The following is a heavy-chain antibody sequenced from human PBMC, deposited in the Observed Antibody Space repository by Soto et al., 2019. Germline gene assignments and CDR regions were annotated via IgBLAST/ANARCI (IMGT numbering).Heavy chain of an antibody. Sequence: GGSLRLSCSASGFTFSSYAMHWVRQAPGKGLEYVSAISSNGGSTYYADSGKGRFTISRDNSKNTLDLQMSSLRAEDTAGYYCVKGPVWFGERDIGPFDPWGQGTLVTVSS. J-gene: IGHJ5*02. D-gene: IGHD3-10*01. CDR3: VKGPVWFGERDIGPFDP. CDR1: GFTFSSYA. V-gene: IGHV3-64D*06. CDR2: ISSNGGST.